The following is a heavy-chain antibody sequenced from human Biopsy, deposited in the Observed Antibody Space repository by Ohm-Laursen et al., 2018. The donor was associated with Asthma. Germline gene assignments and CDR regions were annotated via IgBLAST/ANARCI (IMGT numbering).Heavy chain of an antibody. J-gene: IGHJ3*01. CDR2: VNTSNGDT. V-gene: IGHV1-3*04. Sequence: SSVKVSCNASGYNFISFAIHWVRQAPGQRLEWMGWVNTSNGDTKYSQKFQGRVTITRDTSASTAYMELRSLRSEDTATYYCARTYYDFLTGQVKDVFGVWGQGTMVTVSS. CDR1: GYNFISFA. CDR3: ARTYYDFLTGQVKDVFGV. D-gene: IGHD3-9*01.